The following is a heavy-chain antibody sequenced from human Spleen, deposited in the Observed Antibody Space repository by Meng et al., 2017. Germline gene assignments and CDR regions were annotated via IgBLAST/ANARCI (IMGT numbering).Heavy chain of an antibody. J-gene: IGHJ4*02. CDR2: INNTGNT. V-gene: IGHV4-34*01. CDR1: GASLSYYF. CDR3: ARGTTTRARDFDY. Sequence: LTLSFVFIGASLSYYFCTVIQRPPGKGRVWFGTINNTGNTNYTPSLQSRATISVDKSQNNVSLKLSYVTAADSAVYYCARGTTTRARDFDYWGQGTLVTVSS. D-gene: IGHD2-15*01.